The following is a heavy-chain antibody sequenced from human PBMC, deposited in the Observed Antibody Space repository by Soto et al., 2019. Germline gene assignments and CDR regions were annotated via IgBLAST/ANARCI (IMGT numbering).Heavy chain of an antibody. CDR1: GFTYGAYE. D-gene: IGHD3-10*01. J-gene: IGHJ6*02. CDR3: ARDLRTLDRGVTYGLEV. Sequence: GGSLRLSCAVSGFTYGAYEMNCVRQAPGKGLEWISYINSSGSIRYYADSVQGPFTISRDNANYSLYMHMNSLRPEDTAVYSCARDLRTLDRGVTYGLEVWGQGNTVTVSS. CDR2: INSSGSIR. V-gene: IGHV3-48*03.